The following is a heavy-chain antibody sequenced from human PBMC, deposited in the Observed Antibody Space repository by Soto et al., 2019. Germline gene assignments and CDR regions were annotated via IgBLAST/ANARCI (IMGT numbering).Heavy chain of an antibody. J-gene: IGHJ6*02. D-gene: IGHD2-2*01. CDR3: AKVGYAYGFSAMDV. V-gene: IGHV3-48*03. Sequence: AGGSLRLSCVASGFIFSTYEMDWVRHSPGKGLEWISHISTSGSAKYYADSVKGRFTISRDNAKNSLYLQMSSLRREDTALYYCAKVGYAYGFSAMDVWGLGTTVTVSS. CDR2: ISTSGSAK. CDR1: GFIFSTYE.